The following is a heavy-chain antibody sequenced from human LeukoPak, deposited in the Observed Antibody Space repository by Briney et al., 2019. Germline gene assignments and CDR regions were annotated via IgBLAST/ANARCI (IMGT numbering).Heavy chain of an antibody. Sequence: TSETLSLTCTVSGGFISSSSNYWGWIRQTPGKGLEWIGSIYYSGSTYYNPSLKSRVTISVDTSKNQFSLKLSSVTAADTAVYYGARHTASYNWNPHYFDYWGQGTLVTVSS. V-gene: IGHV4-39*01. CDR3: ARHTASYNWNPHYFDY. CDR1: GGFISSSSNY. J-gene: IGHJ4*02. D-gene: IGHD1-20*01. CDR2: IYYSGST.